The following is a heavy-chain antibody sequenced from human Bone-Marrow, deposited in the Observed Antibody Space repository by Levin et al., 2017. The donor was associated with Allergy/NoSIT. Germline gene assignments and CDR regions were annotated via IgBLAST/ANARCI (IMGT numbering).Heavy chain of an antibody. CDR3: ASGAVAGTDY. Sequence: ASVKVSGKEEGEKGKREGRRGGGEGKGKGLEWMGWISAYNGNTNYAQKLQGRVTMTTDTSTSTAYMELRSLRSDDTAVYYCASGAVAGTDYWGQGTLVTVSS. CDR1: GEKGKREG. CDR2: ISAYNGNT. D-gene: IGHD6-19*01. V-gene: IGHV1-18*01. J-gene: IGHJ4*02.